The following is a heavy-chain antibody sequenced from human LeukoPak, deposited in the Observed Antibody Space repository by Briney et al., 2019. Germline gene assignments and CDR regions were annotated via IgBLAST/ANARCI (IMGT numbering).Heavy chain of an antibody. J-gene: IGHJ5*02. CDR2: ISGSGGST. V-gene: IGHV3-23*01. CDR1: GITLSNYA. D-gene: IGHD4-17*01. Sequence: GGSLRLSCAVSGITLSNYAMSWVRQAPGKGLEWVSAISGSGGSTYYADSVKGRFTISRDNSKNTLYLQMNSLRAEDTAVYYCAKDNYGDYSNWFDPWGQGTLVTVSS. CDR3: AKDNYGDYSNWFDP.